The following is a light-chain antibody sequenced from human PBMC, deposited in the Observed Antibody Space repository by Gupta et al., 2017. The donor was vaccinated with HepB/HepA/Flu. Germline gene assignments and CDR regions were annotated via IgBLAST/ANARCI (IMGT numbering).Light chain of an antibody. CDR3: CSYAGSSTP. CDR1: SSDVGSYNL. CDR2: EVS. V-gene: IGLV2-23*02. J-gene: IGLJ2*01. Sequence: QSALTQPASVSGSPGQSITISCTGTSSDVGSYNLVSWYQQHPGKAPKLMIYEVSKRPSGVSNRFSGSKSSNTASLTISGLQAEDEADYYCCSYAGSSTPFGGGTKLTVL.